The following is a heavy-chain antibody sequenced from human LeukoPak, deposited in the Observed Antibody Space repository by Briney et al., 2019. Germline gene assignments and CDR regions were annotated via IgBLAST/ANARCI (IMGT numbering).Heavy chain of an antibody. CDR3: ARDRSGGSSGYHGVFNY. CDR1: GFTFSSYA. J-gene: IGHJ4*02. V-gene: IGHV3-30*04. D-gene: IGHD3-22*01. Sequence: GGSLRLSCAASGFTFSSYAMHWVRQAPGKGLEWVAVISYDGSNKYYADSVKGRFTISRDNSKNTLYLQMNSLRAEDTAEYYCARDRSGGSSGYHGVFNYWGQGTLVTVSS. CDR2: ISYDGSNK.